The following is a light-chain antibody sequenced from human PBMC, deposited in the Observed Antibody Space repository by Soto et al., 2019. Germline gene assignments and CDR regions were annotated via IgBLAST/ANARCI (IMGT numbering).Light chain of an antibody. Sequence: IQMTQSPSTLSASVGDRVTITCRASQSISSWLAWYQQKPGKAPKLLIYDASSLESGVPSRFSGSASRTEFTLTISSLQPDDFATYYCQHYNSYSEAFGQGTKVDIK. V-gene: IGKV1-5*01. J-gene: IGKJ1*01. CDR1: QSISSW. CDR3: QHYNSYSEA. CDR2: DAS.